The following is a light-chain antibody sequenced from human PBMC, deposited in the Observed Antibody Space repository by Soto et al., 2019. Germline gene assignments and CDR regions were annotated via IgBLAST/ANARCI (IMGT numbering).Light chain of an antibody. J-gene: IGKJ1*01. V-gene: IGKV2D-29*01. CDR3: MQSLELPRT. CDR2: EVS. Sequence: DIVMTQTPISLSVTPGQPTSISCKSSQSLLHSDGKTYLSWYLQKPGQPPQLLISEVSNRFSGVPDRFSGSGSGTDFTLKISRVEAVDVGVYYCMQSLELPRTFGQGTKVEIK. CDR1: QSLLHSDGKTY.